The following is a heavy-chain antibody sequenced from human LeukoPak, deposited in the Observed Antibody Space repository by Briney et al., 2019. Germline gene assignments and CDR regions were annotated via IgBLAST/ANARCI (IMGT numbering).Heavy chain of an antibody. CDR1: GFTFSTYS. J-gene: IGHJ4*02. Sequence: PGGSLRLSCAASGFTFSTYSMNWVRQAPGKGLEWVSSISSSGNYIYYADSVKGRFTVSRDNAKNSVFLQMNSLRAEDTAVYYCTRDESRSISCYAQWGQGTLVTVSS. CDR3: TRDESRSISCYAQ. V-gene: IGHV3-21*01. D-gene: IGHD2-2*01. CDR2: ISSSGNYI.